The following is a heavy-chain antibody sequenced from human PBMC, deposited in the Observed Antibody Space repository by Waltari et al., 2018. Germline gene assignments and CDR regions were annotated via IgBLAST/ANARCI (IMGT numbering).Heavy chain of an antibody. V-gene: IGHV4-39*01. CDR2: IYYSGST. Sequence: QLQLQESGPGLVTPSETLSLTCTVSGGSISSSSYYWGWIRQPPGKGLEWIGSIYYSGSTYYNPSLKSRVTISVDTSKNQCSLKLGSVTAADTAVYYCARLIRYSYAMWGQGTLVTVSS. J-gene: IGHJ4*02. CDR3: ARLIRYSYAM. D-gene: IGHD5-18*01. CDR1: GGSISSSSYY.